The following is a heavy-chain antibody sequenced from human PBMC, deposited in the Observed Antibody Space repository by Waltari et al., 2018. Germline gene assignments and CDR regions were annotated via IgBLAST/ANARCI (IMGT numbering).Heavy chain of an antibody. CDR2: ISPIFGTA. CDR3: ATTQYSSSPHWYFDL. V-gene: IGHV1-69*13. CDR1: GGTFSSYA. D-gene: IGHD6-13*01. J-gene: IGHJ2*01. Sequence: QVQLVQSGAEVKKPGSSVKVSCKASGGTFSSYAISWVRQAPGQGLEWMGGISPIFGTANDAQKFQGRVTITADESTSTAYMELSSLRSEDTAVYYCATTQYSSSPHWYFDLWGRGTLVTVSS.